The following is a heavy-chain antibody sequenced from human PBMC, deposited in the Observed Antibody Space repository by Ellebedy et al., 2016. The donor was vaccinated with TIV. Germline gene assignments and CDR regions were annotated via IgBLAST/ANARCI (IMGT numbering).Heavy chain of an antibody. CDR2: IYYSGST. D-gene: IGHD3-10*01. Sequence: SETLSLTCTVSGGSISSYYWSWIRQPPGKGLEWIGYIYYSGSTNYNPSLKSRVTISVDTSKNQFSLKLSSVTAADTAVYYCARAAFGESQPDAFDIWGQGTMVTVSS. V-gene: IGHV4-59*12. CDR1: GGSISSYY. J-gene: IGHJ3*02. CDR3: ARAAFGESQPDAFDI.